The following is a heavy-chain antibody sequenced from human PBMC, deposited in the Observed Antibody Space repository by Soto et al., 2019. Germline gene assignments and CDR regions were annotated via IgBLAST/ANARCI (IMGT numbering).Heavy chain of an antibody. Sequence: GGSLRLSCTDSEFTFSVYWMHWVRQAPGKGLEWVSRIDTYGTGITYADSVKGRFTISRDNAKNTLYLQKNSLRGEDTAMYYCTKDTFGERDSWGQGTLVTVSS. J-gene: IGHJ4*02. V-gene: IGHV3-74*01. CDR3: TKDTFGERDS. D-gene: IGHD3-10*01. CDR2: IDTYGTGI. CDR1: EFTFSVYW.